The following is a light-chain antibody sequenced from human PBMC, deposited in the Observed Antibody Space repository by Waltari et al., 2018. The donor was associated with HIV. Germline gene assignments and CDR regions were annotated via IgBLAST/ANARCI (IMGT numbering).Light chain of an antibody. V-gene: IGLV2-23*02. J-gene: IGLJ1*01. CDR3: CSFAGSNFV. CDR1: RRDVGTYYY. Sequence: QSALTQPASVSGSPGQAITIPCTGSRRDVGTYYYSSWYQQHPATAPKLIISDVTERPSGISNRFSGSKSGTTASLTISGLQAEDEAEYFCCSFAGSNFVFGSGTKVTVL. CDR2: DVT.